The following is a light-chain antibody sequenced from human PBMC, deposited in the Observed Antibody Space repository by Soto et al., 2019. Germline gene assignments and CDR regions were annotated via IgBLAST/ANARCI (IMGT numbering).Light chain of an antibody. V-gene: IGKV3-11*01. CDR1: QSVSSY. J-gene: IGKJ4*01. CDR2: DAS. CDR3: QQRSNWPPFLT. Sequence: EIVLTQSPATLSLSPGERATLSCRASQSVSSYLAWYQQKPGQAPRLFIYDASNRATGIPARFSGSGSGTDFTLTISSLEPEDFAIYYCQQRSNWPPFLTFGGGTKVEIK.